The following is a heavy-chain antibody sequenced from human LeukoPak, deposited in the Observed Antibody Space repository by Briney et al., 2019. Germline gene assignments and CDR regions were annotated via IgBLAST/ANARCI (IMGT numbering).Heavy chain of an antibody. V-gene: IGHV3-53*01. CDR1: GFPFSTYS. Sequence: PGGSLRLSCVTSGFPFSTYSMNWVRQAPGKGLEWVSVIYTAGSTYYADFVKGRFTISRDNLKNTLYLQMNSLRAEDTAVYYCAREGPDCGGDCYYDYWGQGTLVTVSS. CDR2: IYTAGST. CDR3: AREGPDCGGDCYYDY. D-gene: IGHD2-21*01. J-gene: IGHJ4*02.